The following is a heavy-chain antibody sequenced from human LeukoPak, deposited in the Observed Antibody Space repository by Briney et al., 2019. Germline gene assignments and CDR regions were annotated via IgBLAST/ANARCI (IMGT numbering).Heavy chain of an antibody. J-gene: IGHJ4*02. CDR2: ISSSGSTI. V-gene: IGHV3-48*04. CDR3: ARHNYYDSSGYVDY. Sequence: GGSLRLSCAASGFTFSSYWMSWVRQAPGKGLEWVSYISSSGSTIYYADSVKGRFTISRDNAKNSLYLQMNSLRAEDTAVYYCARHNYYDSSGYVDYWGQGTLVTVSS. CDR1: GFTFSSYW. D-gene: IGHD3-22*01.